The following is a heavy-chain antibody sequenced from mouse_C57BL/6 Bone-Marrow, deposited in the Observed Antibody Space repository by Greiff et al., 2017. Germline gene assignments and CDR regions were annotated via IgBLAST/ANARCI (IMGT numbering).Heavy chain of an antibody. V-gene: IGHV1-54*01. CDR1: GYAFTNYL. Sequence: QVQLQQSGAELVRPGTSVKVSCKASGYAFTNYLIEWVKQRPGQGLEWIGVINPGSGGTKYNEKFKGKATLTADKSSSTAYLQLSSLTSEDSAVYFCARSGYYYGSSLFAYWGQGTLVTVSA. D-gene: IGHD1-1*01. CDR2: INPGSGGT. CDR3: ARSGYYYGSSLFAY. J-gene: IGHJ3*01.